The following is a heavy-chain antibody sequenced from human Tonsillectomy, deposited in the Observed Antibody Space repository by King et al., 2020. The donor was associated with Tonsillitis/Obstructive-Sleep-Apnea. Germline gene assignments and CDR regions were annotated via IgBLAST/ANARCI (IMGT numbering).Heavy chain of an antibody. CDR3: ANYDVWSGYYSYYYYMDG. CDR1: GGTFSSYA. Sequence: VQLVQSGAEVKKPGSSVKVSCKASGGTFSSYAISWVRQAPGQGLEWMGGIIPIFGTANYAQKFQGRVTITADESTSTAYMELSSLRSEDTAVYYCANYDVWSGYYSYYYYMDGWGKGTTVTVSS. V-gene: IGHV1-69*01. D-gene: IGHD3-3*01. CDR2: IIPIFGTA. J-gene: IGHJ6*03.